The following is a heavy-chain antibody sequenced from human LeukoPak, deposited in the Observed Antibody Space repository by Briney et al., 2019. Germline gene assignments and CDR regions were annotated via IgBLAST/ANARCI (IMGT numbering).Heavy chain of an antibody. Sequence: PGGSLRLSCVASGLTFSNCELNCVRQAPGKGLEWISYISSSGSTSYYADSVKGRFTISRDNAKNSLFLQMNSLRAEDTAVYYCARSGYSNGWHDYWGQGTLVTVSS. CDR1: GLTFSNCE. V-gene: IGHV3-48*03. CDR3: ARSGYSNGWHDY. CDR2: ISSSGSTS. J-gene: IGHJ4*02. D-gene: IGHD6-19*01.